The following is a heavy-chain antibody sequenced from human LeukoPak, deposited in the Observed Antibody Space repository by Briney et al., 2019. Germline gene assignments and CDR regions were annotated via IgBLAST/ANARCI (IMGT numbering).Heavy chain of an antibody. J-gene: IGHJ4*02. CDR3: AKAYYDILTGYLFDY. CDR2: ISGSGDST. V-gene: IGHV3-23*01. CDR1: GFTFSTFA. D-gene: IGHD3-9*01. Sequence: GGSLRLSCAASGFTFSTFAMNWVRQAPGKGLEWVSAISGSGDSTYFGDSVKGRFTISRDNSKNTLYLQMNSLRAEDTAVYYCAKAYYDILTGYLFDYWGQGTLVTVSS.